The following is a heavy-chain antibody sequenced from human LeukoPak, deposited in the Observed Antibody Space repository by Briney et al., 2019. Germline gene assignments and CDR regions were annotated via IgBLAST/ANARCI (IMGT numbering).Heavy chain of an antibody. D-gene: IGHD3-9*01. Sequence: PSETLSLTCTVSGGSISSSSYYWGWIRQPPGKGLEWIGSIYYSGSTYYNPSLKSRVTISVDTSKSQFSLKLSSVTAADTAVYYCARVDYDILTGPIYWGQGTLVTVSS. J-gene: IGHJ4*02. CDR1: GGSISSSSYY. CDR2: IYYSGST. CDR3: ARVDYDILTGPIY. V-gene: IGHV4-39*07.